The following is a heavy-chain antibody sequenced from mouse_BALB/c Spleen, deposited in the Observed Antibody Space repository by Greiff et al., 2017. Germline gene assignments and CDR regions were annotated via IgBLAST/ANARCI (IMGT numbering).Heavy chain of an antibody. CDR3: ARFRSLITGRGYFDY. D-gene: IGHD2-4*01. Sequence: VQLQQSGPELVKPGASVKMSCKASGYTFPSYVMHWVKQKPGQGLEWIGYINPYNDGTKYNEKFKGKATLTSDKSSSTAYMELSSLTSEDSAVYYCARFRSLITGRGYFDYWGQGTTLTVSS. J-gene: IGHJ2*01. V-gene: IGHV1-14*01. CDR1: GYTFPSYV. CDR2: INPYNDGT.